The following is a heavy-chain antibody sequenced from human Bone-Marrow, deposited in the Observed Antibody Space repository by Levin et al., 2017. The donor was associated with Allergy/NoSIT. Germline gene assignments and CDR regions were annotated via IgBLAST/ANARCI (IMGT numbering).Heavy chain of an antibody. Sequence: SETLSLTCSVSGGSISRFYWSWVRQPPGKGLEWIGYIYYSGSTIYNPSLKSRVTISLDTPKSQFSLKLTSVTAADTALYFCAGGDASPARFYMDVWGKGTTVTVSS. CDR3: AGGDASPARFYMDV. D-gene: IGHD5-24*01. CDR2: IYYSGST. V-gene: IGHV4-59*01. CDR1: GGSISRFY. J-gene: IGHJ6*03.